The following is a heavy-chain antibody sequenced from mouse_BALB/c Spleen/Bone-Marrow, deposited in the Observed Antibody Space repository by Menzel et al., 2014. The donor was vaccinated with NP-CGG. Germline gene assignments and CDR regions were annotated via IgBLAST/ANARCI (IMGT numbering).Heavy chain of an antibody. CDR1: GYSFTGYH. CDR3: ARGKNYYDYEERRVGLDY. D-gene: IGHD2-4*01. V-gene: IGHV1S34*01. Sequence: LVKTGASVKISCKASGYSFTGYHMHWVKQSHGKSLEWIGYISCYNGATSYNQTFKGKSTFTVDTSSSTAYMQFNSLTSEDSAVYYCARGKNYYDYEERRVGLDYWGQGTTLTVSS. J-gene: IGHJ2*01. CDR2: ISCYNGAT.